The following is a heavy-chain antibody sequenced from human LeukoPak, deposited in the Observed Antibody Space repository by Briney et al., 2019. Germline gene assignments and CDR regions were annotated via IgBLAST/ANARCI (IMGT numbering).Heavy chain of an antibody. Sequence: PGGSLRLSCAASGFTFSIYWMSWVRQAPGKGLEWVANIKQDGSEKYYVDSVKGRFTISRDNAKNSLYLQMNSLRPEDTAVYYCAREGGYSYGYYYYYMDVWGKGTTVTISS. J-gene: IGHJ6*03. D-gene: IGHD5-18*01. V-gene: IGHV3-7*01. CDR1: GFTFSIYW. CDR3: AREGGYSYGYYYYYMDV. CDR2: IKQDGSEK.